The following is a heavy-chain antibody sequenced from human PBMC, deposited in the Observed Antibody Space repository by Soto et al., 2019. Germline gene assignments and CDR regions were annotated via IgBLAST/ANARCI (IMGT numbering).Heavy chain of an antibody. CDR3: AHSISEDYGDYAGWYFDL. Sequence: QITLKESGPTLVKPTQTLTLTCTFSGFSLSTSGVGVGWIRQPPGKALEWLALIYWDDDKRYSPSLKSRLTITKETSKNQVVLTMTNMDLVDTATYSCAHSISEDYGDYAGWYFDLWAVAPWSLSPQ. CDR1: GFSLSTSGVG. D-gene: IGHD4-17*01. CDR2: IYWDDDK. J-gene: IGHJ2*01. V-gene: IGHV2-5*02.